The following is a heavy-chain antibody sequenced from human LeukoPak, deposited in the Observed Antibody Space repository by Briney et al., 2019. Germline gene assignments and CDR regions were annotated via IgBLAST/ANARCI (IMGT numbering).Heavy chain of an antibody. CDR1: GYTLTGYY. Sequence: ASVKVSCKASGYTLTGYYMHWVRQAPGQGLEWMGWINPNSGGTNYAQKFQGRVTMTRDTSISTAYMELSRLRSDDTAVYYCARDQGELYYYYYMDVWGKGTTVTISS. J-gene: IGHJ6*03. V-gene: IGHV1-2*02. CDR2: INPNSGGT. CDR3: ARDQGELYYYYYMDV. D-gene: IGHD1-26*01.